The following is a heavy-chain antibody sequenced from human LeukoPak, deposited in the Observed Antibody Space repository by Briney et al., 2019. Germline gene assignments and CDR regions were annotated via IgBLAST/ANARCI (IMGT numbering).Heavy chain of an antibody. CDR2: IYDSGTM. CDR1: GGSFSGYF. CDR3: ARKYYYASGIYYDF. D-gene: IGHD3-10*01. J-gene: IGHJ4*02. Sequence: PSETLPLTCAVYGGSFSGYFWGWIRQPPGKGLEWIGEIYDSGTMNYNPSLKSRVTMSVDTSKNQFSLRLNSVTAADTAVYYCARKYYYASGIYYDFXGQGTLVTVSS. V-gene: IGHV4-34*01.